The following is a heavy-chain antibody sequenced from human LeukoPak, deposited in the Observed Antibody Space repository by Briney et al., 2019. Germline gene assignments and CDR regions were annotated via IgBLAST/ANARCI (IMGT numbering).Heavy chain of an antibody. D-gene: IGHD3-22*01. J-gene: IGHJ3*02. Sequence: PSQTLSLTCSVSSGSISFHYWSWIRQPPGKGLEWLVFIYYSGTTRYNPSLRGRVTMSADTSKNHFSLKLTSVTAADTAVYYCARLLNNDRSGDPDTFDIWGQGTMVTVSS. CDR1: SGSISFHY. CDR3: ARLLNNDRSGDPDTFDI. CDR2: IYYSGTT. V-gene: IGHV4-59*11.